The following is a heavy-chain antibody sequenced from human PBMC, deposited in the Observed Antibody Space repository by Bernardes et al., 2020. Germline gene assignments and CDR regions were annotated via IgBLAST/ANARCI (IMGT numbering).Heavy chain of an antibody. CDR1: GFTFSSYA. CDR3: ARECREGWFDP. CDR2: ISYDGSNK. J-gene: IGHJ5*02. Sequence: GGSLRLSCAASGFTFSSYAMHWVRQAPGKGLEWVAVISYDGSNKYYADSVKGRFTISRDNSKNTLYLQMNSLRAEDTAVYYCARECREGWFDPWGQGTLVTVSS. V-gene: IGHV3-30-3*01.